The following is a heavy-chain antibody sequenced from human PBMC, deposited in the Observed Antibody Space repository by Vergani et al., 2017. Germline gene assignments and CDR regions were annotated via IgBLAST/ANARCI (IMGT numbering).Heavy chain of an antibody. V-gene: IGHV1-69*01. J-gene: IGHJ6*03. Sequence: QVQLVQSGTEVKKPGSSVKVSCKASGGTFSSYAISWVRQAPGQGLEWMGGIIPIFGTANYAQKFQGRVTITADESTSTAYMELSSLRSEDTAVYYCARALPWTPRKVEGMVVEITWYYYYMDVWGKGTTVTVSS. CDR3: ARALPWTPRKVEGMVVEITWYYYYMDV. CDR1: GGTFSSYA. D-gene: IGHD2-15*01. CDR2: IIPIFGTA.